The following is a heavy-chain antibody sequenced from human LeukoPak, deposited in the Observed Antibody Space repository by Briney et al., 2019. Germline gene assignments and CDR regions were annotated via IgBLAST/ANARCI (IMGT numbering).Heavy chain of an antibody. J-gene: IGHJ5*02. D-gene: IGHD5-18*01. Sequence: SETLSLTCTVSGGSIRNYYWSWIRQPPGKGLEWIGYIYYSGSTNYNPSLKSRVTISVDTSKNQFSLKLSSVTAADTAVYYCASSYGYASWFDPWGQGTLVTVSS. V-gene: IGHV4-59*12. CDR2: IYYSGST. CDR3: ASSYGYASWFDP. CDR1: GGSIRNYY.